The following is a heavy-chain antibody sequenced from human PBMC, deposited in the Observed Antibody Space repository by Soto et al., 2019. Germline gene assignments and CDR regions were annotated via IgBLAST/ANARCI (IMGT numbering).Heavy chain of an antibody. V-gene: IGHV3-48*01. Sequence: GGALRLSCAASGFTFSSNNMNWVRQAPGKGLEWVSFISSSGSTIYYADSVKGRFTISRDNARNSLYLQMDSLRAEDTAVYYCARGRPIDYWGQGTLVTVSS. CDR1: GFTFSSNN. CDR2: ISSSGSTI. J-gene: IGHJ4*02. CDR3: ARGRPIDY.